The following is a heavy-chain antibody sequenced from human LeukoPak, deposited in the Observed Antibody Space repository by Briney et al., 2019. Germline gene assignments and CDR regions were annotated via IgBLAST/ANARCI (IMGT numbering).Heavy chain of an antibody. CDR3: ARMNGIPAAQNWFDP. D-gene: IGHD2-2*01. CDR2: IYHSGST. Sequence: PSETLSLTCTVSGYSISSGYYWGWIRQPPGKGLEWIGSIYHSGSTYYNPSLKSRVTISVDTSKNQFSLKLSSVTAADTAVYYCARMNGIPAAQNWFDPWGQGTLVTVSS. V-gene: IGHV4-38-2*02. CDR1: GYSISSGYY. J-gene: IGHJ5*02.